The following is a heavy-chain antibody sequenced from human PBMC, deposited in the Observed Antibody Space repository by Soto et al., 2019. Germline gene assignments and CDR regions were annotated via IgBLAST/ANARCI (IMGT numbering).Heavy chain of an antibody. CDR1: GGSISGSY. CDR3: ARSVAVPGAHIDY. V-gene: IGHV4-59*01. CDR2: VYYTGST. Sequence: DTLSLTCSVSGGSISGSYWSWIRQSPGKGLEWLGYVYYTGSTNCSPSLRSRVSISVDTSKNEFSLRLSSVTAADTAVYFCARSVAVPGAHIDYWGQGTQVTVSS. J-gene: IGHJ4*02. D-gene: IGHD6-19*01.